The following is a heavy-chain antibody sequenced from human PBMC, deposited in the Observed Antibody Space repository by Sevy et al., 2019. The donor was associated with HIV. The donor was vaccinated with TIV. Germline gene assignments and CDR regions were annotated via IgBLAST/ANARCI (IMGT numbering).Heavy chain of an antibody. D-gene: IGHD3-10*01. CDR3: ARVMAPQTPGGPQNYGSGEFDY. CDR1: GGSFSGYY. CDR2: INHSGST. Sequence: SETLSLTCAVYGGSFSGYYWSWIRQPPGKGLEWIGEINHSGSTNYNPSLKSRVTISVDTSKNQFSLKLSSVTAADTAVYYCARVMAPQTPGGPQNYGSGEFDYWGQGTLVTVSS. J-gene: IGHJ4*02. V-gene: IGHV4-34*01.